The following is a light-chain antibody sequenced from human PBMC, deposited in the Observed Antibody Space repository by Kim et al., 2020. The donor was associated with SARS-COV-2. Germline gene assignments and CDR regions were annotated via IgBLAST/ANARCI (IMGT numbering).Light chain of an antibody. Sequence: SVGERVTITGGGREGVRNGLGWDQQKPGGAPRRLICGAARLQSGVPSRFGGSGAGTEFTLTISSVQPEDFATYFCLQHSTYPITFGQGTRLEIK. J-gene: IGKJ5*01. V-gene: IGKV1-17*01. CDR3: LQHSTYPIT. CDR1: EGVRNG. CDR2: GAA.